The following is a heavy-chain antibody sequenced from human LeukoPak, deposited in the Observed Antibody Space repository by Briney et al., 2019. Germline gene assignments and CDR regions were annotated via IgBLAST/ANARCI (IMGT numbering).Heavy chain of an antibody. CDR3: ARGGGPLAARLPFDY. CDR1: GGSISSYY. D-gene: IGHD3-10*01. J-gene: IGHJ4*02. CDR2: IYYSGST. V-gene: IGHV4-59*01. Sequence: PSETLSLTCTVSGGSISSYYWSWIRQPPGKGLEWIGYIYYSGSTNYNPSLKSRVTISVDTSKNQFSLKLGSVTAADTAVYYCARGGGPLAARLPFDYWGQGTLVTVSS.